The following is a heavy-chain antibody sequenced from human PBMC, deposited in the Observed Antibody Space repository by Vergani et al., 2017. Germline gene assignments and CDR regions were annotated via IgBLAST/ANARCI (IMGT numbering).Heavy chain of an antibody. CDR1: GGTFSSYT. D-gene: IGHD1-26*01. Sequence: QVQLVQSGAEVKKPGSSVKVSCKASGGTFSSYTISWVRQAPGQGLEWMGRIIPILGIANYAQKFQGRATITADKSTSTAYMELSSLRFEDTAVYYCARGGVGSYYYGAFDIWGQGTMVTVSS. J-gene: IGHJ3*02. V-gene: IGHV1-69*02. CDR2: IIPILGIA. CDR3: ARGGVGSYYYGAFDI.